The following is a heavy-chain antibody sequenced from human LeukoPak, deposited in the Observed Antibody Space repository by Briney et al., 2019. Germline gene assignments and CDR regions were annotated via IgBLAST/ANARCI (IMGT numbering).Heavy chain of an antibody. Sequence: GGSLRLSCAASGFTVSSNYMSWVRQAPGKGLEWVSVIYSGGSTYYADSVKGRFTISRDNSKNTLYLQMNYLRDEDTAVYYCARWIGGAAVDYWGQGTLVTVSS. J-gene: IGHJ4*02. CDR1: GFTVSSNY. V-gene: IGHV3-66*01. CDR3: ARWIGGAAVDY. D-gene: IGHD3-10*01. CDR2: IYSGGST.